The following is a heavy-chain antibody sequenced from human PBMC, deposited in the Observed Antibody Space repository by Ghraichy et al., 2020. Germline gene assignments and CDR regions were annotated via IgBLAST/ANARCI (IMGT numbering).Heavy chain of an antibody. CDR1: GFTVSSNY. CDR2: IYSGGST. CDR3: ARTLDSYYYYGMDV. Sequence: GGSLRLSCAASGFTVSSNYMSWVRQAPGKGLEWVSVIYSGGSTYYADSVKGRFTISRHNSKNTLYLQMNSLRAEDTAVYYCARTLDSYYYYGMDVWGQGTTVTVSS. V-gene: IGHV3-53*04. J-gene: IGHJ6*02.